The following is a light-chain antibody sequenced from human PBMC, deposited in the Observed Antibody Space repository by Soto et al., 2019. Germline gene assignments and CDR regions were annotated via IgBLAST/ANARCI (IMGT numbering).Light chain of an antibody. V-gene: IGKV1-39*01. Sequence: DIQMTQSPSSLSASVGDRVTITCRAGQIILNYLSWYQLKPGKAPRLLMYGAASLQSGVPSRFSGSGSGTDFTLTISGLLPEDFATYYCQQNYRTPPTFGGGTKVDIK. CDR1: QIILNY. CDR2: GAA. CDR3: QQNYRTPPT. J-gene: IGKJ4*01.